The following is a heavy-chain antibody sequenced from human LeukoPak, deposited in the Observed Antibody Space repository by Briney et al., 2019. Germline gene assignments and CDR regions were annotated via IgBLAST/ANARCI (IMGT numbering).Heavy chain of an antibody. V-gene: IGHV3-30-3*01. CDR2: ISYDGSNK. D-gene: IGHD6-19*01. J-gene: IGHJ4*02. Sequence: GGSLRLSCAASEFTFSNYTMHWVRQAPGKGLEWVALISYDGSNKYYADSLKGRFTISRDNSKNTLYLQMNSLRAEDTAVYYCARVSDDSGWNFDYWGQGTLVTVSS. CDR1: EFTFSNYT. CDR3: ARVSDDSGWNFDY.